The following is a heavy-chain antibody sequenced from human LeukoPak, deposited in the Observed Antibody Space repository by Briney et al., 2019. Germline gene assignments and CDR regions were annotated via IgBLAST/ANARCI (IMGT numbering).Heavy chain of an antibody. CDR2: INHSGST. J-gene: IGHJ4*02. D-gene: IGHD6-19*01. CDR3: ASRSSGWYFEN. CDR1: GGSFSGYY. V-gene: IGHV4-34*01. Sequence: SETLSLTCAVYGGSFSGYYWSWIRQPPGKGLEWIGEINHSGSTNYNPSLKSQVTISVDTSKNQFSLRLSSVTAADTAVYYCASRSSGWYFENWGQGTLVTVSS.